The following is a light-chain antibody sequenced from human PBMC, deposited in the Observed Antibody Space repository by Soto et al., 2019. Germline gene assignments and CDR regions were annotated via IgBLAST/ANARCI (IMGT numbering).Light chain of an antibody. V-gene: IGLV3-21*02. CDR3: QVWDSSRDLHV. CDR2: ADD. J-gene: IGLJ1*01. Sequence: SYDLTQPPSVSVAPGQTARIMCGGNNIESKSVHWYQQKAGQAPVLVVYADDDRPSGIPERFSGSNSGNTATLTITRVEAGDEADYFCQVWDSSRDLHVFGSGTKLTVL. CDR1: NIESKS.